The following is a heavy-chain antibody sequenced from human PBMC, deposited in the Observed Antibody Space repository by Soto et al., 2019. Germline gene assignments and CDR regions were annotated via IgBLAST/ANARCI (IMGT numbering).Heavy chain of an antibody. J-gene: IGHJ5*02. Sequence: SETLSLTCAVSGGSISSGGYSWSWIRQPPGKGLEWIGYIYHSGSTYYNPSLKSRVTISVDRSKNQFSLKLSSVTAADTAVYYCARVVHAELRWFDPWGQGTLVTVSS. CDR3: ARVVHAELRWFDP. D-gene: IGHD1-7*01. V-gene: IGHV4-30-2*01. CDR2: IYHSGST. CDR1: GGSISSGGYS.